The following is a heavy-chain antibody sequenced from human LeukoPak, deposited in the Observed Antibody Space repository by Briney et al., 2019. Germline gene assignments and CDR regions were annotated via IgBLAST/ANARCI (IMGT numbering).Heavy chain of an antibody. V-gene: IGHV3-23*01. CDR1: GFTFSNYA. CDR3: AKGVRGII. D-gene: IGHD3-10*01. CDR2: IGGSGGGT. J-gene: IGHJ3*02. Sequence: GGSLRLSCAASGFTFSNYAMSWVRQAPGKGLEWVSGIGGSGGGTNYADSVKGRFTISRDNSKNTLYLQMYNLRADDTAVYYCAKGVRGIIWGQGRMVTVSS.